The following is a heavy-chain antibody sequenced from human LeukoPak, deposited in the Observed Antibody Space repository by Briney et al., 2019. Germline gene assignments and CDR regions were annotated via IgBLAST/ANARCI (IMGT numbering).Heavy chain of an antibody. V-gene: IGHV3-7*01. CDR3: ARGCSGGSCYESKFDP. Sequence: PGGSLRLSCAASGFRFNTYWMSWVRQAPGKGLEWVANIKQDGSEKYYVDSAKGRFTISRDNAKNSLYLQMDSLRAEDTAVYYCARGCSGGSCYESKFDPWGQGTLVTVSS. J-gene: IGHJ5*02. CDR2: IKQDGSEK. D-gene: IGHD2-15*01. CDR1: GFRFNTYW.